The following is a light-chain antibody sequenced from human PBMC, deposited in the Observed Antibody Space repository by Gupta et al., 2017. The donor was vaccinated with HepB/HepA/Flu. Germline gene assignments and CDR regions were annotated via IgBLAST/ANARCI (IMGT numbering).Light chain of an antibody. CDR1: HDITNW. CDR2: AAS. CDR3: QQANSFPFT. J-gene: IGKJ3*01. Sequence: DIQLTQSPSSVSASVGDRVTITCRASHDITNWLAWYQQKPGKAPKLLIYAASSLQSGVPSKFSGSGSGTLFTLTISSLQPEDAATYCCQQANSFPFTFGPGTKVDIK. V-gene: IGKV1-12*01.